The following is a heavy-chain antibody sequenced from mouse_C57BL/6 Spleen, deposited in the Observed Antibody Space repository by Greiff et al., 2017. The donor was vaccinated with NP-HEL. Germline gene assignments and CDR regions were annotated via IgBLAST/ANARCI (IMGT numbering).Heavy chain of an antibody. CDR2: IDPETGGT. Sequence: VQLQQSGAELVRPGASVTLSCKASGYTFTDYEMHWVKQTPVHGLEWIGAIDPETGGTAYNQKFKGKAILTADKSSSTAYMELRSLTSEDSAVYYCTRLGRKRVDYWGQGTTLTVSS. D-gene: IGHD4-1*01. V-gene: IGHV1-15*01. J-gene: IGHJ2*01. CDR3: TRLGRKRVDY. CDR1: GYTFTDYE.